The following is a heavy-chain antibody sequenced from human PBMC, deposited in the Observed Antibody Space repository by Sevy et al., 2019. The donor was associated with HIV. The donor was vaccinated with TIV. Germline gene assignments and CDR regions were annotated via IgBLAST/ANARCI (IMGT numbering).Heavy chain of an antibody. D-gene: IGHD6-13*01. Sequence: ASGKVSCKASGYTFTSYDINWVRQATGQGLEWMGWMNPNSGNTGYAQKFQGRVTMTRNTSISTAYMELSSLRSEETAVYYCARVASSSPSEGYYYGMDVWGQGTTVTVSS. CDR1: GYTFTSYD. CDR3: ARVASSSPSEGYYYGMDV. CDR2: MNPNSGNT. J-gene: IGHJ6*02. V-gene: IGHV1-8*01.